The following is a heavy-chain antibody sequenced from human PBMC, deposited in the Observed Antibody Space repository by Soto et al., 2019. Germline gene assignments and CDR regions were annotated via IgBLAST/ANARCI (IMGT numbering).Heavy chain of an antibody. V-gene: IGHV1-18*01. Sequence: QGQLVQSGAEVKKPGASVKVSCKASGYPFTINGISWVRQAPGQGLEWMGWISANSGTTNYAQKFQGRVIITTDTSTTTAYMELRSLMSADTAVYYCARDRNHGLDNWGQGTLVTVS. J-gene: IGHJ4*02. CDR2: ISANSGTT. CDR1: GYPFTING. D-gene: IGHD4-17*01. CDR3: ARDRNHGLDN.